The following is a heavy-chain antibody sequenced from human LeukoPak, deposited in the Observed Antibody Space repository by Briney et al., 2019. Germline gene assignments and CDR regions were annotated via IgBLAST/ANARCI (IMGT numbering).Heavy chain of an antibody. Sequence: SETLSLTCIVSGGSISSYYWSWIRQPPGKRLEWIGYIYYSGNTNYNPSLKSRVTISIDTSKNQFSLKLSSVTAADTAVYHCARVGDGNFDYWGQGTLVTVSS. J-gene: IGHJ4*02. CDR2: IYYSGNT. CDR1: GGSISSYY. D-gene: IGHD3-10*01. V-gene: IGHV4-59*01. CDR3: ARVGDGNFDY.